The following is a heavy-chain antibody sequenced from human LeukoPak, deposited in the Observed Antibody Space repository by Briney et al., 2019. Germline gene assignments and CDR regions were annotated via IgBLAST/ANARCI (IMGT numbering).Heavy chain of an antibody. V-gene: IGHV1-8*03. D-gene: IGHD3-3*01. CDR1: GYTFTDYY. CDR2: MNPNSGNT. CDR3: ARGYDFWSGYSDAFDI. J-gene: IGHJ3*02. Sequence: GASVKVSCKASGYTFTDYYIHWVRQAPGQGLEWMGWMNPNSGNTGYAQKFQGRVTITRNTSISTAYMELSSLRSEDTAVYYCARGYDFWSGYSDAFDIWGQGTMVTVSS.